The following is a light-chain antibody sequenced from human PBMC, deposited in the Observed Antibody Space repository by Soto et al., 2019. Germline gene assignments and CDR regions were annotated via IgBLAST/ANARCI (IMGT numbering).Light chain of an antibody. CDR1: TGISSY. V-gene: IGKV1-8*01. CDR3: QQYYSYPLT. CDR2: AAS. Sequence: AIRMTQSPPPLSASTGDRVTTTCRASTGISSYLACYQQKPGKAPKLLIYAASTLQSGVPSRFSGSGSGTDFTLTISCLQSEDFATYYCQQYYSYPLTFGGGTKVEIK. J-gene: IGKJ4*01.